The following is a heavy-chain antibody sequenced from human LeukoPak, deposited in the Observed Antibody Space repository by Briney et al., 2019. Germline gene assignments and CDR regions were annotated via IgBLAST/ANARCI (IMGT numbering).Heavy chain of an antibody. D-gene: IGHD3-10*01. CDR1: GFTFTSYS. V-gene: IGHV3-23*01. J-gene: IGHJ4*02. CDR3: AKDPGYYGSGSYPTY. Sequence: GGSLRLSCAASGFTFTSYSMNWVRQAPGKGLEWVSTISGGGGSTYYADSVKGRFTISRDNSKNTLYLQMNSLRAEDTAIYYCAKDPGYYGSGSYPTYWGQGTLVTVSS. CDR2: ISGGGGST.